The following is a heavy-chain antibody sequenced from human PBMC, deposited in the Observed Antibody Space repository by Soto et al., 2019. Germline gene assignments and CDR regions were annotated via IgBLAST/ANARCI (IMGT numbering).Heavy chain of an antibody. J-gene: IGHJ6*02. CDR3: AKSVGGTNYYYGMDV. D-gene: IGHD2-15*01. V-gene: IGHV3-23*01. CDR1: GFTFSLYA. Sequence: EVQLLESGGGLVQPGGSLRLSCAASGFTFSLYAMSWVRQAPGKGLEWVSVISGSGGSTYYADSVKGRFTVSRDNSKNTMYLRMNSLGVEDTAVYYCAKSVGGTNYYYGMDVWGRGTTVTVSS. CDR2: ISGSGGST.